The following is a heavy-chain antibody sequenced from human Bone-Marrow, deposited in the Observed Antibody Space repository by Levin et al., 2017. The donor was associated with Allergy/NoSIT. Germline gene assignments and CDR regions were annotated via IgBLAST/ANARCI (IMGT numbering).Heavy chain of an antibody. CDR3: ATGPQWLAFDY. V-gene: IGHV3-7*01. CDR2: INQDGSEK. CDR1: FFLFLLSF. Sequence: GGFLSLSFFFSFFLFLLSFLTWVRQAPGKGLEWVANINQDGSEKYYVDSVKGRFTISRSHAKNSLYLQMNSLRAEDTAFYYCATGPQWLAFDYWGQGTLVSVSS. J-gene: IGHJ4*02. D-gene: IGHD6-19*01.